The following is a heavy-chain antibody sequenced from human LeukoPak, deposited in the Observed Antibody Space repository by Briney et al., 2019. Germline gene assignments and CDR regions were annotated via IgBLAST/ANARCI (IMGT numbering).Heavy chain of an antibody. CDR2: IIPIFGTA. Sequence: SAKASCKASGGTFSSYAISWVRQAPGQGLEWMGGIIPIFGTANYAQKFQGRVTITTDESTSTAYMELSSLRSEDTAVYYCARRYYCGGGSCYSVIIVGAFDIWGQGTMVTVSS. CDR1: GGTFSSYA. CDR3: ARRYYCGGGSCYSVIIVGAFDI. D-gene: IGHD2-15*01. J-gene: IGHJ3*02. V-gene: IGHV1-69*05.